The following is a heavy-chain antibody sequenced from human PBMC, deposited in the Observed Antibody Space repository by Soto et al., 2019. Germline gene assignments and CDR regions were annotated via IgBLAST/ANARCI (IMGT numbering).Heavy chain of an antibody. V-gene: IGHV4-31*03. CDR3: ARDGRGRGIAVAGRFWYFDL. CDR2: IYSSGST. J-gene: IGHJ2*01. D-gene: IGHD6-19*01. CDR1: GASISSGGYY. Sequence: QVQLQESGPGLVKPSQTLSLTCTVSGASISSGGYYWNWIRQHPGKGLEWIGYIYSSGSTYYNPSLKRRVTIAVDTSKNECSVKLSSVTAADTAVYYCARDGRGRGIAVAGRFWYFDLWGRGTLVTVSS.